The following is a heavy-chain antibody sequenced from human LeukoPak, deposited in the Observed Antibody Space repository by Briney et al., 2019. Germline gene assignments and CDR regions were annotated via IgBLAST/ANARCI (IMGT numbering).Heavy chain of an antibody. CDR3: AKDQGAYGNYMDV. Sequence: GGSLRLSCAASGFTFSSYGMHWVRLAPGKGLEWVAVIWYDGSNQYYADSVKGRFTISRDNSKNTLDLQMNSLRAEDTAVYYCAKDQGAYGNYMDVWGKGTTVTVSS. J-gene: IGHJ6*03. V-gene: IGHV3-30*02. CDR1: GFTFSSYG. CDR2: IWYDGSNQ. D-gene: IGHD2-21*01.